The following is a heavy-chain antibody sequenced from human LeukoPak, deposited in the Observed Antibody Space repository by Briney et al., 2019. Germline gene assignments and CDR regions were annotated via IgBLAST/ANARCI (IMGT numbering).Heavy chain of an antibody. V-gene: IGHV3-23*01. CDR3: AKDLSNYGFSSFDY. Sequence: GGSLRLSCSASGFTFGSYAMHWVRQAPGMGLEWVSALSNSGGRTFYADSVKGRFSISRDNSKNIVYLQMNSLRVEDTAAYYCAKDLSNYGFSSFDYWGQGTLVTVSS. D-gene: IGHD3-10*01. CDR2: LSNSGGRT. CDR1: GFTFGSYA. J-gene: IGHJ4*02.